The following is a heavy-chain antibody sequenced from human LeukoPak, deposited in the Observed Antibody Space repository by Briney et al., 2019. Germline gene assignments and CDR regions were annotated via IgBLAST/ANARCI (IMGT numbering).Heavy chain of an antibody. Sequence: PGGSLRLSCAASGFTFSSYAMSWVRQAPGKGLEWVSAISGSGAGTYYADSVKGRFTISRDNSKNTLYLQINSLRAEDTAVFYCAKEGYSSDPYYFDYWGQGTLVTVSS. D-gene: IGHD6-19*01. J-gene: IGHJ4*02. V-gene: IGHV3-23*01. CDR1: GFTFSSYA. CDR3: AKEGYSSDPYYFDY. CDR2: ISGSGAGT.